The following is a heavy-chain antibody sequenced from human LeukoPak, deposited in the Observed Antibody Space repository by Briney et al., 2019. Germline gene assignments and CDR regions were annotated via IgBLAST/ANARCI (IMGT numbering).Heavy chain of an antibody. CDR3: ARASSHRIAAGGDY. CDR1: GVTFSNCC. D-gene: IGHD6-13*01. V-gene: IGHV3-74*01. J-gene: IGHJ4*02. Sequence: PGGTLRLSCAASGVTFSNCCMHWGRQAPGPGLVRVSRINSDGSGRNYADSVKGRFTISRDHAKNTLYLHMNSLRAEVTAGYYCARASSHRIAAGGDYWGQGTLVTVSS. CDR2: INSDGSGR.